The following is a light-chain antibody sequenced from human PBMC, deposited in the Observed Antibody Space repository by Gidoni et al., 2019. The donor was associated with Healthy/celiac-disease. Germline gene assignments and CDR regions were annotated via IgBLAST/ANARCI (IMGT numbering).Light chain of an antibody. CDR2: RNN. CDR1: SSNIGSNY. V-gene: IGLV1-47*01. J-gene: IGLJ3*02. Sequence: QSVLTQPPSASGTPGQRVTISCSGSSSNIGSNYVYWYQQLPVTSPKLLIYRNNQRPSGVPDRFSGSKSGTSASLAISGLRSEDEADYYCAAWDDSLSGWVVGGGTKLTVL. CDR3: AAWDDSLSGWV.